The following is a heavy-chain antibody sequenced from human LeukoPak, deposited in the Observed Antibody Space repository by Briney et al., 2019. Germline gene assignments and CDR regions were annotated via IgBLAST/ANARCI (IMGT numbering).Heavy chain of an antibody. Sequence: PGGSLRLSCAASGFTLSGHAMHWVRQAPGKGLEWVALIRPDGSSQNYADSVKGRFTISGDNSKNTLYLQMSNLRAEDTAVYYCARDPEGYYDNTGAFDIWGQGTMVTVSS. CDR2: IRPDGSSQ. CDR3: ARDPEGYYDNTGAFDI. CDR1: GFTLSGHA. D-gene: IGHD3-22*01. J-gene: IGHJ3*02. V-gene: IGHV3-30*02.